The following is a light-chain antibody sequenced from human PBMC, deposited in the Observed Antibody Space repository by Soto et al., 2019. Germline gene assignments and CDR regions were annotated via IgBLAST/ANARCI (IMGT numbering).Light chain of an antibody. V-gene: IGKV3-20*01. CDR3: QHYGSSLTT. CDR1: QSVGTY. Sequence: EIVLTQSPATLSLSPGERATLSCGASQSVGTYLSWYQQKPGQAPRLLIYGASSRATGIPDRFSGSGSGTDFTLTISSLQSEDFAVYYCQHYGSSLTTFGQGTKVDIK. J-gene: IGKJ1*01. CDR2: GAS.